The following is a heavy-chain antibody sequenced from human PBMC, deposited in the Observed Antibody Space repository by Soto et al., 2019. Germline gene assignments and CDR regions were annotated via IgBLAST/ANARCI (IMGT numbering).Heavy chain of an antibody. V-gene: IGHV3-30-3*01. CDR2: LSYDSSDQ. CDR3: ARQVVLTMQYGWFDP. CDR1: GFPFSNYA. D-gene: IGHD2-15*01. J-gene: IGHJ5*02. Sequence: QVHLVESGGGVVQPGRSLRLSCAASGFPFSNYAMHWFRQAPGQGLEWVAVLSYDSSDQYYADSVKGRFTISRDNSRNTVYLQMNSLRAEDTAVYYCARQVVLTMQYGWFDPWGQGTLVTVSP.